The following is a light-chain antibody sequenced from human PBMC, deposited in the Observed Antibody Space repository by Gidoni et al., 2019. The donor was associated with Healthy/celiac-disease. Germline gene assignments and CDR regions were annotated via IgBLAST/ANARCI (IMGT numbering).Light chain of an antibody. J-gene: IGKJ1*01. CDR2: GAS. V-gene: IGKV3-15*01. Sequence: EIVMTQSPATLSVSPGERATLSCRASQSVSSNLAWYQQKPGQAPRLLIYGASTRATGIPARFSGSVSGTEFTLTISRLQSEDFAVYYCQQYNNWPPGTFGQGTKVEIK. CDR3: QQYNNWPPGT. CDR1: QSVSSN.